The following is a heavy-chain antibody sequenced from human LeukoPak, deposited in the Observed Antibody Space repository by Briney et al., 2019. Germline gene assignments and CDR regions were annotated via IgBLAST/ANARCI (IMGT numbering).Heavy chain of an antibody. CDR2: IYHRGST. Sequence: PSQTLSLTCTVSGGSISSGGYYWSWIRQPPGKGLEWIGYIYHRGSTYYNPSLKSRVTISVDRSKNQFSLKLSSVTAADTAVYYCARVILLNDYSNYGYYYYYMDVWGKGTTVTVSS. J-gene: IGHJ6*03. CDR3: ARVILLNDYSNYGYYYYYMDV. V-gene: IGHV4-30-2*01. D-gene: IGHD4-11*01. CDR1: GGSISSGGYY.